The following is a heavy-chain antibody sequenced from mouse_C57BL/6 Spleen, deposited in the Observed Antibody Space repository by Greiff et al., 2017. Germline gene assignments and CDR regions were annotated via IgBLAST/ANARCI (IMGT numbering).Heavy chain of an antibody. CDR1: GYTFTSYW. V-gene: IGHV1-69*01. D-gene: IGHD1-3*01. Sequence: QVQLKQPGAELVMPGASVKLSCKASGYTFTSYWMHWVKQRPGQGLEWIGEIDPSDSYTNYNQKFKGKSTLTVDKSSSTAYMQLSSLTSEDSAVYYGAREETKHLWFADWGQGTLVTVSA. CDR2: IDPSDSYT. CDR3: AREETKHLWFAD. J-gene: IGHJ3*01.